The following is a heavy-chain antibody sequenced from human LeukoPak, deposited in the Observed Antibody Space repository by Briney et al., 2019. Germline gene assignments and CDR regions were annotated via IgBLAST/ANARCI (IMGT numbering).Heavy chain of an antibody. Sequence: GGSLRLSCAASGFTFSSYGMQWVRQAPGKGLEWVALISNDGSNTYYEDSVKGRFTISRDNAKNSVYLQMNSLRAEDTAVYYCARDIAMAGDDYWGQGTLVTVSS. CDR2: ISNDGSNT. CDR3: ARDIAMAGDDY. J-gene: IGHJ4*02. D-gene: IGHD6-19*01. CDR1: GFTFSSYG. V-gene: IGHV3-30*03.